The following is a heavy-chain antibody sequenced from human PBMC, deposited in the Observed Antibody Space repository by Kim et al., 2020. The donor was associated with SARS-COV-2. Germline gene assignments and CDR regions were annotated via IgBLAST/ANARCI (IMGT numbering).Heavy chain of an antibody. Sequence: ASVKVSCQASGYTFISYAMSWVRQAPGQGLEWMGWINTNNGNPTYAQGFTGRFVFSLDTSVSTAYLQISSLKAEDTAVYYCARDSSDGGYDFRYYYYGLDVWGQGTTVTVSS. J-gene: IGHJ6*02. D-gene: IGHD5-12*01. CDR2: INTNNGNP. CDR3: ARDSSDGGYDFRYYYYGLDV. CDR1: GYTFISYA. V-gene: IGHV7-4-1*02.